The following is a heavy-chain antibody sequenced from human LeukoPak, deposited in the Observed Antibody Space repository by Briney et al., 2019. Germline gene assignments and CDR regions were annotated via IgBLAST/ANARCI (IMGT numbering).Heavy chain of an antibody. CDR3: ASAPIVVPGGIAFDI. CDR2: IYTSGST. D-gene: IGHD3-22*01. J-gene: IGHJ3*02. Sequence: PSQTLSLTCTVSGASISSGSHYWSWIRQPAGKGLEWIGRIYTSGSTNYNPSLKSRVTISVDTSKNQFSLKLSSVTAADTAVYYCASAPIVVPGGIAFDIWGQGTMVTVSS. V-gene: IGHV4-61*02. CDR1: GASISSGSHY.